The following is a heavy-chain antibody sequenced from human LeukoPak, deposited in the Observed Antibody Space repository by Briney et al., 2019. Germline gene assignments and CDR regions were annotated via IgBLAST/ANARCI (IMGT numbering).Heavy chain of an antibody. CDR1: GGSITTTNF. J-gene: IGHJ4*02. CDR2: ISLSGLT. Sequence: PSETLSLTCGVSGGSITTTNFWSWVRQAPGQGLEWIGEISLSGLTNYNSSLSSRVTISLDRAKNHLSLNLRSATAADTAIYYCTRENGAFSPFGFWGQGTVVTVSS. D-gene: IGHD2-8*01. CDR3: TRENGAFSPFGF. V-gene: IGHV4-4*02.